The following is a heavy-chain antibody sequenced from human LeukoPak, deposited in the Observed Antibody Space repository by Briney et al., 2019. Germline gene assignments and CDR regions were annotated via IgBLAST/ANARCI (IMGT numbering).Heavy chain of an antibody. CDR3: ARGSRELYYFDY. Sequence: PSDTLSLTCTVSGGSISSYYWSWLRQPPGKGLEWIGYIYYSGSTKYNPSLKSRVTISVDASKTQFSLKLNSVTAADTAVYYCARGSRELYYFDYWGQGTLVTVSS. CDR1: GGSISSYY. V-gene: IGHV4-59*07. D-gene: IGHD1-7*01. CDR2: IYYSGST. J-gene: IGHJ4*02.